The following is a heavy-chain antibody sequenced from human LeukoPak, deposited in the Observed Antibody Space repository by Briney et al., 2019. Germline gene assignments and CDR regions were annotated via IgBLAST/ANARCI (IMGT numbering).Heavy chain of an antibody. CDR1: GGSFSGYY. Sequence: SETLSLTCAVYGGSFSGYYWSWIRQPPGKGLKWIGEINHSGSTNYNPSLKSRVTISVDTSKNQFSLKLSSVTAADTAVYYCAIHIVVVPAAKKKNWFDPWGQGTLVTVSS. V-gene: IGHV4-34*01. J-gene: IGHJ5*02. CDR2: INHSGST. CDR3: AIHIVVVPAAKKKNWFDP. D-gene: IGHD2-2*01.